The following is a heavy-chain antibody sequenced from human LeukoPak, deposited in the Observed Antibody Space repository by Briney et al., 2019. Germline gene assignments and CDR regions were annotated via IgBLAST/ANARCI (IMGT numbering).Heavy chain of an antibody. Sequence: GGSLRLSCEASGFTFSSYSMSWVRQAPGKGLEWVSAIFGSGGTTFYADSVKGRFTISRDNSKNTQYLQMNRLRAEDTAVYYCASISGYFEYWGQGTLVSVSS. V-gene: IGHV3-23*01. CDR2: IFGSGGTT. CDR1: GFTFSSYS. D-gene: IGHD3-3*01. CDR3: ASISGYFEY. J-gene: IGHJ4*02.